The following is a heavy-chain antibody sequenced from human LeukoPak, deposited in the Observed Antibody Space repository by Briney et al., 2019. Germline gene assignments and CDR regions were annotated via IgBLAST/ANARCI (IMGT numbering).Heavy chain of an antibody. CDR2: ISAYNGNT. CDR1: GYTFTSYG. D-gene: IGHD3-22*01. Sequence: ASVKVSCKASGYTFTSYGISWVRQAPGQGLEWMGWISAYNGNTNYAQKLQGRVTMTTDTSTSTAYMELRSLRSDDTAVYYCARDYYDSSGYYYSYYFDYWGQGTLVTVSS. J-gene: IGHJ4*02. CDR3: ARDYYDSSGYYYSYYFDY. V-gene: IGHV1-18*01.